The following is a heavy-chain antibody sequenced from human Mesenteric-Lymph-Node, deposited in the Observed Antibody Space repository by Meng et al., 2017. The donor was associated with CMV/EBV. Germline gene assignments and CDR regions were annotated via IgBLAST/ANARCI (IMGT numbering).Heavy chain of an antibody. V-gene: IGHV1-46*01. J-gene: IGHJ4*02. Sequence: ASVKVSCKASGYTFTSYYMHWVRQAPGQGLEWMAIINPSGGNTNYAQKFQGRVTMTTDTSTSTAYMELRSLRSDDTAVYYCARDFSQGYSSGGDYWGQGTLVTVSS. CDR2: INPSGGNT. D-gene: IGHD6-19*01. CDR3: ARDFSQGYSSGGDY. CDR1: GYTFTSYY.